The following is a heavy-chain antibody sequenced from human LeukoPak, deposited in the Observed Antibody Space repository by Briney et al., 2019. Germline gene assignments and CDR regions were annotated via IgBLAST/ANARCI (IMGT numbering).Heavy chain of an antibody. Sequence: ASVKVSCKASGYTFTSYYMHWVRQAPGQGLEWMGIINPSGGSTIYAQKFQGRVTMTRETSTRRVYMEVRSLRSEDTAVYYCARAPPYCSSTSCYTDFDYWGQGTLVTVSS. J-gene: IGHJ4*02. CDR1: GYTFTSYY. D-gene: IGHD2-2*02. CDR3: ARAPPYCSSTSCYTDFDY. CDR2: INPSGGST. V-gene: IGHV1-46*03.